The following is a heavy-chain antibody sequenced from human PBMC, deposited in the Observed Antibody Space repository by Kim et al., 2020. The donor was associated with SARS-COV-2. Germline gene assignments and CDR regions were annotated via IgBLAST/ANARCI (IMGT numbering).Heavy chain of an antibody. V-gene: IGHV3-33*01. D-gene: IGHD4-17*01. J-gene: IGHJ6*02. CDR3: ARGADYGDYPNRYYYYGMDV. CDR2: IWHDGSNK. Sequence: GGSLRLSCAASGFTFSSYGMHWVRQAPGKGLEWVAVIWHDGSNKYYADSVKGRFTISRDNSKNTLYLQMNSLRAEDTAVYYCARGADYGDYPNRYYYYGMDVWGQGTTVTVSS. CDR1: GFTFSSYG.